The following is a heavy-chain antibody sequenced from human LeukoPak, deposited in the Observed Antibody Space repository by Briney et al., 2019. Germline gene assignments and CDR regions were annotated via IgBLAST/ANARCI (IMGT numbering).Heavy chain of an antibody. J-gene: IGHJ5*02. D-gene: IGHD4-17*01. CDR1: GFTFSSYA. CDR2: ISRNGGST. CDR3: VKGGDYGDPFDP. V-gene: IGHV3-64D*06. Sequence: GGSLRLSCSASGFTFSSYAMHWVRQAPGKGLEYVSAISRNGGSTYYADSVKGRFTISRDNSKNTLYLQMSSLRAEDTAVYYCVKGGDYGDPFDPWGQGTLVTVSS.